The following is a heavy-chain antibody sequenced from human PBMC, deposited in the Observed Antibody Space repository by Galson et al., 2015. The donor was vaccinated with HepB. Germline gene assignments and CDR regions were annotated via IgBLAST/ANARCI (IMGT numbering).Heavy chain of an antibody. J-gene: IGHJ4*02. D-gene: IGHD6-25*01. CDR1: GFTVSNAW. CDR3: TTDMPATGGSGWDFDH. CDR2: IRSKTDGGTT. Sequence: SLRLSCAASGFTVSNAWMNWVRQAPGEGLEWVGRIRSKTDGGTTDFAASVKGRFSISRDDSKNTVYLQMNSLKTDDTAMYYCTTDMPATGGSGWDFDHWGQGTLVSVSS. V-gene: IGHV3-15*07.